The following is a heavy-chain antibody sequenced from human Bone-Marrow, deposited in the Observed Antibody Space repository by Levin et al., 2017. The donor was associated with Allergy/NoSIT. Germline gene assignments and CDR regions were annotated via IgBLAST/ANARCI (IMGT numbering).Heavy chain of an antibody. CDR2: MNPNSGST. D-gene: IGHD2-15*01. J-gene: IGHJ5*02. Sequence: GESLKISCKASGYIFADYYVHWVRQAPGQGLEWIGWMNPNSGSTNYAQKFQGRVTMTRDTSISAAYMDLTRLTSDDTAVYYCAREEITPTLAGWFDPWGQGTLVTVSS. CDR3: AREEITPTLAGWFDP. V-gene: IGHV1-2*02. CDR1: GYIFADYY.